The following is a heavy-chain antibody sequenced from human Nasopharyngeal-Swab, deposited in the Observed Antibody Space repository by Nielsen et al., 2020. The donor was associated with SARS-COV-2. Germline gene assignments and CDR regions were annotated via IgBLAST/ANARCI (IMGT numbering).Heavy chain of an antibody. CDR3: AKDLFGIAAPL. CDR2: ISSSGSTI. J-gene: IGHJ4*02. D-gene: IGHD6-13*01. V-gene: IGHV3-11*01. Sequence: GGSLRLSCAASGFTFSDYSMSWIRQAPGKGLEWVSYISSSGSTIYYADSVKGRFTISRDNAKNSLYLQMNSLRAEDTAVYYCAKDLFGIAAPLWGQGTLVTVSS. CDR1: GFTFSDYS.